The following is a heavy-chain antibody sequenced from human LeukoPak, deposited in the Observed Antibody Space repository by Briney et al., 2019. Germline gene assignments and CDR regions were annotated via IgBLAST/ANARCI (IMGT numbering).Heavy chain of an antibody. CDR2: LSHSGAP. CDR3: ARVGSSNSHYDL. Sequence: SETLSLTCSVSGSSITSVSYWAWIRQTPEKGLEWFGGLSHSGAPYYNPSLTSRLSTSVDTSNSRFSLTLRSVTAAETAVYYCARVGSSNSHYDLWGPGTLVTV. V-gene: IGHV4-38-2*02. D-gene: IGHD3-10*01. J-gene: IGHJ4*02. CDR1: GSSITSVSY.